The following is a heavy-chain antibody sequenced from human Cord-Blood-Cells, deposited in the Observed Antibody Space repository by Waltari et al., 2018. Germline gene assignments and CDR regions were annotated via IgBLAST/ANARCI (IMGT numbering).Heavy chain of an antibody. V-gene: IGHV4-38-2*02. CDR3: AREDVDTAMGNFDY. D-gene: IGHD5-18*01. Sequence: QVQLQESGPGLVKPSETLSLPCAVSGYSISSGYYWGWLRQPPGKGLEWIGSIYHSGSTYYNPSLKSRVTISVDTSKNQFSLKLSSVTAADTAVYYCAREDVDTAMGNFDYWGQGTLVTVSS. J-gene: IGHJ4*02. CDR1: GYSISSGYY. CDR2: IYHSGST.